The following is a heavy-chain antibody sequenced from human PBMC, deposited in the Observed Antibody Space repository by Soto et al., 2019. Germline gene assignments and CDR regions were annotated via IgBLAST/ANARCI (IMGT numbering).Heavy chain of an antibody. V-gene: IGHV4-30-2*01. CDR3: ARAGGLGAVAADY. J-gene: IGHJ4*02. CDR2: TYHSGST. Sequence: QLQLQESGSGLVKPSQTLSLTYAVSGGSISSGGYSWSWIRQPPGKGLEWIGYTYHSGSTYYNPSLKSRVTISVDRSKNQFSLKLSSVTAADTAVYYCARAGGLGAVAADYWGQGTLVTVSS. D-gene: IGHD6-19*01. CDR1: GGSISSGGYS.